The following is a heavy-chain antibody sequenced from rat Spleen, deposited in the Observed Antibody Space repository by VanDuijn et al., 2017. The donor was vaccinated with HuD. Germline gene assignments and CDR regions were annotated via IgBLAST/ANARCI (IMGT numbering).Heavy chain of an antibody. Sequence: EVQLVESGGGLVQPGRSLTLSCAASGFTFNNYWMTWIRQAPGKGLEWVASITNTGRSTYYPDSVRGRFTISRDNAKSTLYLQMDSLRSEDTATYYSARRYYSGPLSVGFDYWGQGVMVTVSS. CDR1: GFTFNNYW. CDR2: ITNTGRST. D-gene: IGHD1-1*01. V-gene: IGHV5-31*01. J-gene: IGHJ2*01. CDR3: ARRYYSGPLSVGFDY.